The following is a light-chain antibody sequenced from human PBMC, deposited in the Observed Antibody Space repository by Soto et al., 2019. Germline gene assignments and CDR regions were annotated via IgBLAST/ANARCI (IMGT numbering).Light chain of an antibody. V-gene: IGLV3-21*04. CDR2: YDS. J-gene: IGLJ1*01. CDR3: QVWDSSSEQYV. CDR1: NIGSKS. Sequence: SYELTQPPSVSVAPGKTARITCGGNNIGSKSVHWYQQKPGQAPVLVIYYDSDRPSGIPERLSGSNSGNTATLTISRVEAEDEADYYCQVWDSSSEQYVFGTGTKLTVL.